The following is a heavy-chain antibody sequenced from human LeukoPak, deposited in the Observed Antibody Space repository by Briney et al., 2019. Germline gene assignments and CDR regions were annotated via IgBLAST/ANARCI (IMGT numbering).Heavy chain of an antibody. CDR2: IYYSGST. J-gene: IGHJ4*02. D-gene: IGHD2-8*01. CDR3: ARVSSCTNGVCPIEGYY. CDR1: GGSISSYY. V-gene: IGHV4-59*01. Sequence: SETLSLTCTVSGGSISSYYWSWIRQPPGKGLEWIGYIYYSGSTNYNPSLKSRVTISVDTSKNQFSLKLSSVTAADTAVYYCARVSSCTNGVCPIEGYYWGQGTLVTVSS.